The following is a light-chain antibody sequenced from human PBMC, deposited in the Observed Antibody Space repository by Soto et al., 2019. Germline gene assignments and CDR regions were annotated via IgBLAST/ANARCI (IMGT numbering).Light chain of an antibody. CDR3: QQANSFPFT. CDR1: QIIGSW. V-gene: IGKV1-12*02. J-gene: IGKJ3*01. CDR2: GAS. Sequence: DIQMTQSPSSVSASIGDRVTITCRASQIIGSWLAWYQQKPGRAPTLLIYGASSLQSGVPSRFSGSGSGTDFTLTITGLQAEDSATYYCQQANSFPFTFGPGTKVDIK.